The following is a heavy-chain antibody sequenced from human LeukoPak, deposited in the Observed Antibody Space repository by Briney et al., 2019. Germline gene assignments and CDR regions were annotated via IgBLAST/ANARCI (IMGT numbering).Heavy chain of an antibody. CDR3: ARRVGIAVAGTSLRGYAFDI. D-gene: IGHD6-19*01. V-gene: IGHV4-31*03. CDR2: IYYSGST. Sequence: PSQTLSLTCTVSGGSISSGGYSWSWIRQHPGKGLEWIGYIYYSGSTNYNPSLKSRVTISVDTSKNQFSLKLSSVAAADTAVYYCARRVGIAVAGTSLRGYAFDIWGQGTMVTVSS. J-gene: IGHJ3*02. CDR1: GGSISSGGYS.